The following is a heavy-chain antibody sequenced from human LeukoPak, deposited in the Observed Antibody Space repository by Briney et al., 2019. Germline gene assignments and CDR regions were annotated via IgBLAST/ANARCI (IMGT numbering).Heavy chain of an antibody. J-gene: IGHJ6*02. CDR3: ARDRGRWLRTYYYYYGMDV. D-gene: IGHD5-24*01. Sequence: SETLSLTCAVYGGSFSGYYWSWIRQPPGKGLEWIGEINHSGSTNYNPPLKSRVAISVDTSKNQFSLKLSSVTAADTAVYYCARDRGRWLRTYYYYYGMDVWGQGTTVTVSS. V-gene: IGHV4-34*01. CDR2: INHSGST. CDR1: GGSFSGYY.